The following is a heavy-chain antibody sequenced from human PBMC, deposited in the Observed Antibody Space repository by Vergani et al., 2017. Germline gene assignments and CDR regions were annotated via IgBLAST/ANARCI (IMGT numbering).Heavy chain of an antibody. J-gene: IGHJ6*02. CDR2: ISSRSSTI. V-gene: IGHV3-48*04. Sequence: EVQLVESGGGLVQPGGSLRLSCAASGFTFSSYSMNWVRQAPGKGLEWVSYISSRSSTIYYADSVKGRFTISRDNAKNSQYMQMNSLRAEDTAVYYCARDADCSSTSCYAVGGVHYYYYYGMDVWGQGTTVTVSS. CDR3: ARDADCSSTSCYAVGGVHYYYYYGMDV. D-gene: IGHD2-2*01. CDR1: GFTFSSYS.